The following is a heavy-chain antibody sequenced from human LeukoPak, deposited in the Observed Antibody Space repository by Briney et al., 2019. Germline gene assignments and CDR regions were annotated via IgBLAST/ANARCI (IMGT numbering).Heavy chain of an antibody. CDR1: GFTFSSYG. J-gene: IGHJ4*02. CDR2: IWYDGSNK. Sequence: GGSLRLSCAASGFTFSSYGMHWVRQAPGKGLEWVAVIWYDGSNKYYADSVKGRFTISRDNAKNSLYLQMNSLRAEDTAVYYCAKGGEVGLMRRYFDYWGQGTLVTVSS. CDR3: AKGGEVGLMRRYFDY. D-gene: IGHD3-16*01. V-gene: IGHV3-33*03.